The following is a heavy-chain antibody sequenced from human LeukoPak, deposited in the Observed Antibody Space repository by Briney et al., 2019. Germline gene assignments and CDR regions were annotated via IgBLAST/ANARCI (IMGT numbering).Heavy chain of an antibody. CDR2: ISSSGGST. J-gene: IGHJ1*01. CDR1: GFSFSSYT. CDR3: ARRGSYSAEYFQH. D-gene: IGHD1-26*01. Sequence: GGSLRLSCSASGFSFSSYTMHWVRQAPGKGLEYVSAISSSGGSTYYVNSVKGRFTISRDNSKNTLYLQMGSLRAEDMAVYYCARRGSYSAEYFQHWGEGTLVTVSS. V-gene: IGHV3-64*01.